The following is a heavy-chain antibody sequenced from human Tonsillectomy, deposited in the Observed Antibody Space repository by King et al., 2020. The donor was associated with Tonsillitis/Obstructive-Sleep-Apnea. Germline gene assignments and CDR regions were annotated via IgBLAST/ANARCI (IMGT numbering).Heavy chain of an antibody. J-gene: IGHJ4*02. D-gene: IGHD2-21*01. Sequence: VQLQESGPGLVKPSQTLSLTCTVSGGSISSGANYWSWIRQHPGKGLEWIGYINYSGDTYYKPSLKSRVTISVDSSKNQFSLKLSSVTAADTAVYYCAREGLKASRHIDYWGQGILVTVSS. CDR1: GGSISSGANY. CDR3: AREGLKASRHIDY. CDR2: INYSGDT. V-gene: IGHV4-31*03.